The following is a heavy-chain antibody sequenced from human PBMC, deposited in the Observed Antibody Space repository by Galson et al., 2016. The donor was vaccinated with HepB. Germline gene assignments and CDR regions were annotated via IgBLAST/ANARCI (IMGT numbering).Heavy chain of an antibody. CDR2: IYLGGRT. V-gene: IGHV4-4*02. D-gene: IGHD5-12*01. J-gene: IGHJ4*02. CDR1: GGSISSANW. CDR3: ARHLATAGTRGFDC. Sequence: SETLSLTCDVLGGSISSANWWSWVRQPPGKGLEWIGEIYLGGRTHYNPSLESRTTISIDNSNNRLSLHLNSATAADTAVYYCARHLATAGTRGFDCWGPGTLVTVSS.